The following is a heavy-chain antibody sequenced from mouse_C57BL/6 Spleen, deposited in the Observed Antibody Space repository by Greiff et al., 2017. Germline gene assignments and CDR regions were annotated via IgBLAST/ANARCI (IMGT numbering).Heavy chain of an antibody. CDR3: ARDGYDGYWYFDV. Sequence: EVKLMESEGGLVQPGSSMKLSCTASGFTFSDYYMAWVRQVPEKGLEWVANINYDGSSTYYLDSLKSRFIISRDNAKNILYLQMSSLKSEDTATYYCARDGYDGYWYFDVWGTGTTVTVSS. D-gene: IGHD2-2*01. J-gene: IGHJ1*03. CDR2: INYDGSST. V-gene: IGHV5-16*01. CDR1: GFTFSDYY.